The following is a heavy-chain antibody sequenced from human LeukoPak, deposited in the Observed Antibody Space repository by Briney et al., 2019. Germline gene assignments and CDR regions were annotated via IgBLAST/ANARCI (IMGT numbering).Heavy chain of an antibody. Sequence: SETLSLTCTVSGGSISGYYWNWMRQAAGKGLEWIGRIYSSGSINDNPSLKSRVTMSVDTSKNQVSLKLSSVTAADTAVYYCARVSFWSGIDDYWGQGTLVTVSS. CDR1: GGSISGYY. V-gene: IGHV4-4*07. CDR2: IYSSGSI. J-gene: IGHJ4*02. D-gene: IGHD3-3*01. CDR3: ARVSFWSGIDDY.